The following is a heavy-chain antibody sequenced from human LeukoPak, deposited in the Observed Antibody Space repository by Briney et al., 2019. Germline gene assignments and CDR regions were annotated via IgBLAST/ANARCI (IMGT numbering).Heavy chain of an antibody. CDR2: ISGSGGST. CDR1: GFTFSSYA. Sequence: PGGSLRLSCAASGFTFSSYAMSWVRQAPGKGLEWVSAISGSGGSTYYADSVKGRFTISRDNSKNTLYLQMNSLRAEDTAVYYCAREGREFGELFVRSVDYWGQGTLVTVSS. CDR3: AREGREFGELFVRSVDY. D-gene: IGHD3-10*01. J-gene: IGHJ4*02. V-gene: IGHV3-23*01.